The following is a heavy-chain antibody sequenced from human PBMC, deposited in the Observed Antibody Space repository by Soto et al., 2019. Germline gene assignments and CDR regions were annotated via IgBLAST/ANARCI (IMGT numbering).Heavy chain of an antibody. CDR1: GFTFDDYA. Sequence: EVQLVESGGGLVQPGRSLRLSCAASGFTFDDYAMHWVRQAPGKGLVWVSGISWNSGSIGYADSVKGRFTISRDNAKNSLYLQMNSLRAEDTALYYCAKETQRGYSSRGAFDIWGQGTMVTVSS. CDR3: AKETQRGYSSRGAFDI. D-gene: IGHD6-13*01. V-gene: IGHV3-9*01. CDR2: ISWNSGSI. J-gene: IGHJ3*02.